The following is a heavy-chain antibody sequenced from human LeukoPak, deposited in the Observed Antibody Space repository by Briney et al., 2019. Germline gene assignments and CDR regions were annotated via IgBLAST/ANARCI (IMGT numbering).Heavy chain of an antibody. V-gene: IGHV4-34*01. CDR2: INHSGST. D-gene: IGHD4-17*01. CDR3: ARGYGNFDY. CDR1: GGSFSGYY. J-gene: IGHJ4*02. Sequence: SETLSLTCAVCGGSFSGYYWSWVRQPPGKGLEWIGEINHSGSTNYNPSLESRVTISVDTSKNQFSLKLSSVTAADTAVYYCARGYGNFDYWGQGTLVTVSS.